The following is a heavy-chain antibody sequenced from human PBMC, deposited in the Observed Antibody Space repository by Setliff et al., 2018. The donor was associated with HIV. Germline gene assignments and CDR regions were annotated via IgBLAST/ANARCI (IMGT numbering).Heavy chain of an antibody. CDR1: GGSISSGSYY. V-gene: IGHV4-61*02. Sequence: SETLSLTCTVSGGSISSGSYYWSWMRQPAGTGLEWIGRIYSSGSTNYNPSLRSRVTILEDTSKKQISLKLSSVTVADTAVYYCARDRHSSGLGSYGPWGPGILVTVSS. CDR3: ARDRHSSGLGSYGP. CDR2: IYSSGST. J-gene: IGHJ5*02. D-gene: IGHD3-10*01.